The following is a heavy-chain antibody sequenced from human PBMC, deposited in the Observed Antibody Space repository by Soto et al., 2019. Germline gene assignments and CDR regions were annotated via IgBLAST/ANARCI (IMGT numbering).Heavy chain of an antibody. CDR2: IFHDGTA. CDR3: ARLVYDTRLNYMYFDF. D-gene: IGHD3-10*01. J-gene: IGHJ4*02. CDR1: GVSISSGNW. V-gene: IGHV4-4*02. Sequence: SETLSLTCAVSGVSISSGNWWTCVRQSPQRGLEYIGEIFHDGTANYYPSFERRVAISVDTSKIQFSLKLTSVTAADTAIYFCARLVYDTRLNYMYFDFWGQGTLVTVSS.